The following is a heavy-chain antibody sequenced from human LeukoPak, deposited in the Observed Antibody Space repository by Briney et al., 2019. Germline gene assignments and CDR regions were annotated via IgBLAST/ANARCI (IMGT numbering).Heavy chain of an antibody. D-gene: IGHD6-6*01. CDR1: GGSFSGYY. CDR2: INHSGST. CDR3: ASSQRKTYSSSSRRDDY. Sequence: SETLSLTCAVYGGSFSGYYWSWIRQPPGKGLEWIGEINHSGSTNYNPSLKSRVTISVDTSKNQFSLKLSSVTAADTAVYYCASSQRKTYSSSSRRDDYWGQGTLVTVSS. V-gene: IGHV4-34*01. J-gene: IGHJ4*02.